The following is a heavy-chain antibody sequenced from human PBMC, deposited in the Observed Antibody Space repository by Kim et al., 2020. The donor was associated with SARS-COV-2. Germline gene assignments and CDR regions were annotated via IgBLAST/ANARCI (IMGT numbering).Heavy chain of an antibody. CDR2: IYYSGST. CDR1: GGSISSGGHY. V-gene: IGHV4-31*03. D-gene: IGHD3-10*01. J-gene: IGHJ4*02. CDR3: ARGIYYGSGSIYIDY. Sequence: SETLSLTCTVSGGSISSGGHYWSWIRQHPGKGLEWIGYIYYSGSTYYNPSLKSRVTISVDTSKNQFSLKLSSVTAADTAVYYCARGIYYGSGSIYIDYWGQGTLVTVSS.